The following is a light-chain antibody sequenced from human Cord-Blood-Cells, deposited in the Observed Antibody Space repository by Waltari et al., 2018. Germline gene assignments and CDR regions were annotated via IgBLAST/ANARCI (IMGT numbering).Light chain of an antibody. CDR1: TGAVTSGHY. Sequence: QAVVTQEPSLTVSPGGTVTLNCGSSTGAVTSGHYPYWFQQKPGQAPRPLIYDTSNKPSWTPARFSGSLLGGKAALTLSGAQPEDEAEYYCLLSYSGARVFGGGTKLTVL. V-gene: IGLV7-46*01. CDR3: LLSYSGARV. CDR2: DTS. J-gene: IGLJ3*02.